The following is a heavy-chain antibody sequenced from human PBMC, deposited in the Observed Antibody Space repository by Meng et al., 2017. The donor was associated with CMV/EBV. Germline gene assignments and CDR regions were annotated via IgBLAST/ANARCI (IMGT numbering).Heavy chain of an antibody. Sequence: ASVKVSCKASGYTFTGYYMLWVRQAPGQGLEWMGWINPNSGVTNYAQKFQGRVTMTRDTSISTVYMELRSLRSDDTAVYYCARVYPRPSRVVVPPGAYYYYGMDVWGQGTTVTVSS. D-gene: IGHD3-22*01. CDR2: INPNSGVT. CDR1: GYTFTGYY. J-gene: IGHJ6*02. CDR3: ARVYPRPSRVVVPPGAYYYYGMDV. V-gene: IGHV1-2*02.